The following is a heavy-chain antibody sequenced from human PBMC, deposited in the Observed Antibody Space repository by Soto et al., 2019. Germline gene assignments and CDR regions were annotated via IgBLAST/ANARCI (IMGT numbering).Heavy chain of an antibody. Sequence: TLSLTCTVSGGSISSGDYYWSWIRQPPGKGLEWIGYIYYSGSTYYNPSLKSRVTISVDTSKNQFSLKLSSVTAADTAVYYCASSSSSTPHAFDIWGQGTMVTV. D-gene: IGHD6-6*01. CDR3: ASSSSSTPHAFDI. J-gene: IGHJ3*02. V-gene: IGHV4-30-4*01. CDR2: IYYSGST. CDR1: GGSISSGDYY.